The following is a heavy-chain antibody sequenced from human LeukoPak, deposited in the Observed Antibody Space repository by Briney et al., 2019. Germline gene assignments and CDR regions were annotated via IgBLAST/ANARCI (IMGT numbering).Heavy chain of an antibody. Sequence: ASVKVSCKASGYTFTSYGISWVRQAPGQGLEWMGWISAYNGNTNYAQKLQGRVTMTTDTSTSTAYMELRSLRSDDTAVYYCASGLRIDGYNSNWFDPWGQGTLVTVSS. CDR3: ASGLRIDGYNSNWFDP. CDR2: ISAYNGNT. D-gene: IGHD5-24*01. J-gene: IGHJ5*02. V-gene: IGHV1-18*01. CDR1: GYTFTSYG.